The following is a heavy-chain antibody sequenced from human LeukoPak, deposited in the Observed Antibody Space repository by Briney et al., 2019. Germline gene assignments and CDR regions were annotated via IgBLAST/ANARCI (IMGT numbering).Heavy chain of an antibody. Sequence: PSETLSLTCTVSGGSISSGDYYWGWIRQPPGKGLEWIGYFYYSGSTYYNPSLKSRVTISVDTSKNQFSLKLTSATAADTAVYYCARAFYDFWSGSIDGYFDPWGQGTLVTVSS. CDR2: FYYSGST. CDR1: GGSISSGDYY. D-gene: IGHD3-3*01. V-gene: IGHV4-30-4*01. CDR3: ARAFYDFWSGSIDGYFDP. J-gene: IGHJ5*02.